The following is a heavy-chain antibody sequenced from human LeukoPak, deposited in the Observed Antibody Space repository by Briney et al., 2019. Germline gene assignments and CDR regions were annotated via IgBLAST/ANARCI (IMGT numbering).Heavy chain of an antibody. Sequence: PSETLSLTCTVSGGSISSGGYYWSWIRQPPGKGLEWIGYIYHSGSTYYNPSLKSRVTISVDRSKNQFSLKLSSVTAADTAVYYCARLNILVARPQDFDYWGQGTLVTVSS. V-gene: IGHV4-30-2*01. CDR3: ARLNILVARPQDFDY. CDR1: GGSISSGGYY. CDR2: IYHSGST. D-gene: IGHD2-15*01. J-gene: IGHJ4*02.